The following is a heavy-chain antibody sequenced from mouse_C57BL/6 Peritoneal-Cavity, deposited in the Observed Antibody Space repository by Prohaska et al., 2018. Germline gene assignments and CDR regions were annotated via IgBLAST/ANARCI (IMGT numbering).Heavy chain of an antibody. CDR3: MRYGPYWYFDV. D-gene: IGHD3-1*01. CDR1: GFTFSGFW. V-gene: IGHV11-2*01. CDR2: INSDCSAI. Sequence: EVQLLETGGGLVQPGGSRGLSCEGSGFTFSGFWMSWVRQTPGKTLEWIGDINSDCSAINYEPSIKDRFTIFRDKDKSTLYLQMSNVRSEDTATYFCMRYGPYWYFDVWGTGTTVTVSS. J-gene: IGHJ1*03.